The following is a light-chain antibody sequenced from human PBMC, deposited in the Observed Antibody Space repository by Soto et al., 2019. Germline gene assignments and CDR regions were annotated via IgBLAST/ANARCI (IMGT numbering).Light chain of an antibody. CDR1: QSISTW. CDR2: DAS. CDR3: LQYKTYTT. Sequence: DIQMTQSPSTLSASVGDRVTITCRASQSISTWLVWYQQKPGKAPKVLIYDASSLQSGVPSRFSGHGSGTDFTLTISSLQPDDSAIYYCLQYKTYTTSGQGTKLEIK. J-gene: IGKJ2*01. V-gene: IGKV1-5*01.